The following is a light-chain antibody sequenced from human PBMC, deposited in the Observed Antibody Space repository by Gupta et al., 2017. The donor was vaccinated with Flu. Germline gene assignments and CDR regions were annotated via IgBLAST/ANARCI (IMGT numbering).Light chain of an antibody. CDR1: QNVSTL. Sequence: PPRAASVGDSSTSTSRTSQNVSTLVDWYQQKPGKAPNLLIYAASSWHSGVPSRFSGSGSGTDFTLTISSLEAEDVGTYYCKQSQKIPYTFGQGTKLEIK. J-gene: IGKJ2*01. V-gene: IGKV1-39*01. CDR2: AAS. CDR3: KQSQKIPYT.